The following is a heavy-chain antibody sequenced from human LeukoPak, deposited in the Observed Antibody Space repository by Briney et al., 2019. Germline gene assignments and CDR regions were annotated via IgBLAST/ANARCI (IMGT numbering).Heavy chain of an antibody. CDR1: GGAISSSNW. Sequence: SETLSLTCTVSGGAISSSNWWSWVRQPPGKGLEWIGEIFHGGSTNYNPSLKSRVTISGDKSRNLISLKVSSVTAADTAVYYCARDFDDHYDVFDIWGQGTMVTVSS. D-gene: IGHD3-9*01. CDR2: IFHGGST. V-gene: IGHV4-4*02. J-gene: IGHJ3*02. CDR3: ARDFDDHYDVFDI.